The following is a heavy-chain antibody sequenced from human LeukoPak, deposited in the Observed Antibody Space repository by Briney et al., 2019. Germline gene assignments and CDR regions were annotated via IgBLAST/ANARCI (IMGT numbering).Heavy chain of an antibody. CDR1: GFTFGSYA. D-gene: IGHD3-10*01. Sequence: GGSLRLSCAASGFTFGSYAMNWVRQAPGKGLEWVSGISNSGGKRYYADSVKGRFTISRDNYKNTVYLQMNSLRAEDTAVYYCASTFRDVSNYNYYMDVWGKGTTVTISS. V-gene: IGHV3-23*01. CDR2: ISNSGGKR. CDR3: ASTFRDVSNYNYYMDV. J-gene: IGHJ6*03.